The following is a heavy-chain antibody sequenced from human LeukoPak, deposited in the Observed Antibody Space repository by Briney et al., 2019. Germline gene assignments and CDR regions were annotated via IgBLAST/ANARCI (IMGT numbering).Heavy chain of an antibody. Sequence: PGGSLRLSCAASGFSFSSYSMNWVRQAPGKGLEWVAYISHTGSTMSYADSVEGRFTISRDNARNSLYLQMNSLRAEDTAVYYCAIPPLSGTGSSRPLAGMDVWGQGITVTVSS. CDR1: GFSFSSYS. V-gene: IGHV3-48*04. J-gene: IGHJ6*02. CDR3: AIPPLSGTGSSRPLAGMDV. D-gene: IGHD3-10*01. CDR2: ISHTGSTM.